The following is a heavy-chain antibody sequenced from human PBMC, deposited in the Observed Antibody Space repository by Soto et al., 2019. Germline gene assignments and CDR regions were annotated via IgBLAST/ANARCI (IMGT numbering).Heavy chain of an antibody. CDR1: GFTFGFNA. Sequence: GGSLRLSCAATGFTFGFNALSWVRQAPGKGLEWGSSISAGGVSTNYAYSVRGRFNISRDNSKNTLYLQMNSLSAEDTAVYYCEKEGGRARGYNYGNTYFDYWGQGTRVTAYS. CDR3: EKEGGRARGYNYGNTYFDY. CDR2: ISAGGVST. V-gene: IGHV3-23*01. J-gene: IGHJ4*02. D-gene: IGHD5-12*01.